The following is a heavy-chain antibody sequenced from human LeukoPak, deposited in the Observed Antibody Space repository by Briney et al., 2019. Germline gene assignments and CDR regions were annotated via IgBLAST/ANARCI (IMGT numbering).Heavy chain of an antibody. J-gene: IGHJ4*02. D-gene: IGHD3-10*01. V-gene: IGHV3-7*01. CDR1: GFSFSRYW. CDR2: IKEDGSEK. CDR3: ARGARGSLF. Sequence: GGSLRLSCAASGFSFSRYWMSWVRQAPGKGLEWVANIKEDGSEKYYVDSAKGRFTISRDNAKNSLYLQMNSLRAEDTAAYYCARGARGSLFWGLGTLVTVSS.